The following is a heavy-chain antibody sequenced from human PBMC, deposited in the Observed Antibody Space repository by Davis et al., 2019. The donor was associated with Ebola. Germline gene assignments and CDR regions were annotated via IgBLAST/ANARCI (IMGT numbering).Heavy chain of an antibody. CDR2: RSDGGGNK. V-gene: IGHV3-30-3*01. CDR3: ARGSHRIQLLFSGWFDP. Sequence: GESLKISCAASGVTCSSDARHWVRQAPGKELEWVAVRSDGGGNKYYADSVKGRFTISRDNSKNTLYLQMNSLRAEDTAVYYCARGSHRIQLLFSGWFDPWGQGTLVTVSS. J-gene: IGHJ5*02. D-gene: IGHD5-18*01. CDR1: GVTCSSDA.